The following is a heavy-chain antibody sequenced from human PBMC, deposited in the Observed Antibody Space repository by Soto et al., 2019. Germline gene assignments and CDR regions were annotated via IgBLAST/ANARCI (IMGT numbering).Heavy chain of an antibody. Sequence: QVQLVESGGGVAQPGRSLRLSCAASGFTFSSYGMHWVRQAPGKGLEWVAVIWYDGSNKYYADSVKGRFTISRDNSKNTLYLQMNSLRAEDTAVYYCARDPGYCSSTSCYAFDYWGQGTLVTVSS. J-gene: IGHJ4*02. CDR2: IWYDGSNK. V-gene: IGHV3-33*01. D-gene: IGHD2-2*01. CDR1: GFTFSSYG. CDR3: ARDPGYCSSTSCYAFDY.